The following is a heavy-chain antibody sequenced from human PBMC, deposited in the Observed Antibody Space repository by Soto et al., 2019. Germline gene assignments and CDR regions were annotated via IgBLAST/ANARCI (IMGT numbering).Heavy chain of an antibody. CDR1: GYTFTIYG. D-gene: IGHD6-13*01. CDR3: VRRHVSATGIDWFDH. J-gene: IGHJ5*02. CDR2: INAANGDT. V-gene: IGHV1-3*01. Sequence: VKVSCKSSGYTFTIYGIHWVRQAPGQRLEWMGWINAANGDTKYSPKFQGRVTITRDTSASTAYMELSSLRSEDTAVYYCVRRHVSATGIDWFDHWGQGTLVTVSS.